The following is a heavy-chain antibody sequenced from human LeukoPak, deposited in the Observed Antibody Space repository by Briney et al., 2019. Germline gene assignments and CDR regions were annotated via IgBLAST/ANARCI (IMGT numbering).Heavy chain of an antibody. CDR2: IIPIFGPA. CDR3: ARNPRFPGTNPNEEQLAYFDY. CDR1: GGTFSSYA. D-gene: IGHD6-13*01. V-gene: IGHV1-69*06. Sequence: SVKLSCKASGGTFSSYAISWVRQAPGQGLEWMGGIIPIFGPANYAQKLQGRVTITADKSTSTAYMELSSLRSEDTAVYYCARNPRFPGTNPNEEQLAYFDYWGQGTLVTVSS. J-gene: IGHJ4*02.